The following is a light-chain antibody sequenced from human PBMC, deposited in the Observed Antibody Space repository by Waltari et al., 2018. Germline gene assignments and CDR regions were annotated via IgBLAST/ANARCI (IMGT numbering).Light chain of an antibody. CDR1: QSISSAY. Sequence: EIVLKQSPGTLSVSPGDRATLSCRASQSISSAYLAWFQQQPGQPPRLLIYGSSIRATGIPDRFSGSGSGTDFTLTISRLEPEDSAVYFCQQHGYTPYTFGQGTKLEIK. CDR2: GSS. CDR3: QQHGYTPYT. V-gene: IGKV3-20*01. J-gene: IGKJ2*01.